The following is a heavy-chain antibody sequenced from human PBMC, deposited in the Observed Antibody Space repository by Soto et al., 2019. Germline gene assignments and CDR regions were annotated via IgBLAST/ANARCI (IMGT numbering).Heavy chain of an antibody. J-gene: IGHJ4*02. Sequence: PSETLSLTCSVSGGSINSYTNYWSWIRQTPSRGLEWIGYIYYSGTTYYNPSLKSRVTISIDTSKNQFSLSLTSVVAADTAVYYCVREIVDSFDISGYPDHWGQGTLVTVSS. CDR1: GGSINSYTNY. CDR2: IYYSGTT. V-gene: IGHV4-30-4*01. CDR3: VREIVDSFDISGYPDH. D-gene: IGHD3-22*01.